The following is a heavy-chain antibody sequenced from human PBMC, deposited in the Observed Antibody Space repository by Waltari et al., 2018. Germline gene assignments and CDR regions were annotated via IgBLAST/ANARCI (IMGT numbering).Heavy chain of an antibody. CDR1: GYSISSGYY. V-gene: IGHV4-38-2*01. Sequence: VQLQESGPGLVKPSETLSLTCAVSGYSISSGYYWGWIRQPPGKGLEWIGSIYHSGSTYYNPSLKSRVTISVDTSKNQFSLKLSSVTAADTAVYYCARGLHLGELSLIGYWGQGTLVTVSS. J-gene: IGHJ4*02. CDR3: ARGLHLGELSLIGY. D-gene: IGHD3-16*02. CDR2: IYHSGST.